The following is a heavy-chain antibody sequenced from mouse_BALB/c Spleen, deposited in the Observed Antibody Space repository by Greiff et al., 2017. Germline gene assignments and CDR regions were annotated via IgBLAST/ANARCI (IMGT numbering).Heavy chain of an antibody. J-gene: IGHJ4*01. CDR3: VRHGYGNYVVYAMDY. V-gene: IGHV10-1*02. Sequence: EVQLVESGGGLVQPKGSLKLSCAASGFTFNTYAMNWVRQAPGKGLEWVARIRSKSNNYATYYADSVKDRFTISRDDSQSMLYLQSNNLKTEDTAMYYCVRHGYGNYVVYAMDYWGQGTSVTVSS. CDR2: IRSKSNNYAT. D-gene: IGHD2-10*02. CDR1: GFTFNTYA.